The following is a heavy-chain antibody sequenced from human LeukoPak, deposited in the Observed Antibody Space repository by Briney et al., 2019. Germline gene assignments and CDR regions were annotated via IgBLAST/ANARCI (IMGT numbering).Heavy chain of an antibody. D-gene: IGHD6-13*01. Sequence: SETLSLTCNVSGYSISSGYYWGWIRQPPGKGLEWIGNIYHSGSTYYNPSLKSRVTISVDTSKNQFSLKLSSVTAADTAVYYCARETGYSSPLDIWGQGTMVTVSS. V-gene: IGHV4-38-2*02. J-gene: IGHJ3*02. CDR3: ARETGYSSPLDI. CDR2: IYHSGST. CDR1: GYSISSGYY.